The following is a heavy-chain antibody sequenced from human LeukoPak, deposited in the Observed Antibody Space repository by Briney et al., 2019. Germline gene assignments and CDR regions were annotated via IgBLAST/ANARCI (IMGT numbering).Heavy chain of an antibody. J-gene: IGHJ3*02. Sequence: PGGSLRLSCAASGFTFSSYSMNWVRQAPGKGLEWVSSISSSSSYIYYADSVKGRFTISRDNAKNSLYLQMNSLRAEDTAVYYFARSYDSSGYWKNDAFDIWGQGTMVTVSS. CDR1: GFTFSSYS. D-gene: IGHD3-22*01. V-gene: IGHV3-21*01. CDR3: ARSYDSSGYWKNDAFDI. CDR2: ISSSSSYI.